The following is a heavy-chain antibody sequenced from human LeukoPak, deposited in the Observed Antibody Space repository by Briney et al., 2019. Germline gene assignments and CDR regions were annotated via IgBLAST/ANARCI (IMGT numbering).Heavy chain of an antibody. J-gene: IGHJ6*02. Sequence: PGRSLRLSCAASGVTFSSYAMHWVRQAPGKGLEWVAVISYDGSNKYYADSVKGRFTISRDNSKNTLHLQTNSLRAEDTAVYYCARHLDVWGQGTTVTVSS. CDR3: ARHLDV. D-gene: IGHD3-3*02. CDR1: GVTFSSYA. V-gene: IGHV3-30-3*01. CDR2: ISYDGSNK.